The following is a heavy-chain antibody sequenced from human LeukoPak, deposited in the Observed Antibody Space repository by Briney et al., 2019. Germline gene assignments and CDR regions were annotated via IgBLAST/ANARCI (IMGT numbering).Heavy chain of an antibody. CDR1: GFTFNNYA. D-gene: IGHD6-19*01. CDR3: ARGDSSGYYYFEY. Sequence: GGSLRLSCAASGFTFNNYAMTWVRQAPGKGLKWVSVIYSGGSTYYADSVKGRFTISRDNSKNTLYLQMNSLRAEDTAVYYCARGDSSGYYYFEYWGQGTLVTVSS. CDR2: IYSGGST. J-gene: IGHJ4*02. V-gene: IGHV3-53*01.